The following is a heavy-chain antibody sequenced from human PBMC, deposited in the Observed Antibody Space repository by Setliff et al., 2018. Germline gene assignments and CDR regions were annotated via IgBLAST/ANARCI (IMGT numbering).Heavy chain of an antibody. CDR1: GGSVSSTSHY. CDR3: GRVDFTMIQGVVGH. Sequence: SETLSLTCTVSGGSVSSTSHYWGWIRQAPGKGMEWVGSVYYSGYTYSKPSLHSRVSMSVDASKNQFSLKLASVTAADTAVYYCGRVDFTMIQGVVGHWGQGTLVTVSS. J-gene: IGHJ1*01. CDR2: VYYSGYT. D-gene: IGHD3-10*01. V-gene: IGHV4-39*07.